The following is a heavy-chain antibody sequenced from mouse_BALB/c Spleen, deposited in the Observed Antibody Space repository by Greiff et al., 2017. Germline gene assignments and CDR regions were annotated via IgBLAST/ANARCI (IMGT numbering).Heavy chain of an antibody. Sequence: VQLKQSGPELVKPGASVKISCKASGYSFTGYYMHWVKQSPENSLEWIGEINPSTGGTSYNQKFKGKATLTVDKSSSTAYMQLKSLTSEESAVYYCTRRGLRREAWFAYWGQGTLVTVSA. CDR3: TRRGLRREAWFAY. D-gene: IGHD2-2*01. V-gene: IGHV1-42*01. CDR1: GYSFTGYY. J-gene: IGHJ3*01. CDR2: INPSTGGT.